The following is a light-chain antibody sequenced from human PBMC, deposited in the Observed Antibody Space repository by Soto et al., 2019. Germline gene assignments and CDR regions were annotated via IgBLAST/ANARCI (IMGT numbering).Light chain of an antibody. CDR1: SSNI. CDR3: GTWDTSLSAVV. J-gene: IGLJ2*01. V-gene: IGLV1-51*01. CDR2: DNN. Sequence: QSVLTQPPSVSAAPGQKVTISCSGSSSNIVSWYQQLPGTAPKLLIYDNNKRPSGIPDRFSGSKSGTSATLGITGLQTGDEADYYCGTWDTSLSAVVFGGGTKLPVL.